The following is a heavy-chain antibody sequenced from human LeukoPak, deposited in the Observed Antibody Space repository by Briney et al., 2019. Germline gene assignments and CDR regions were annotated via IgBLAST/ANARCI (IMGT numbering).Heavy chain of an antibody. V-gene: IGHV3-64*01. Sequence: GGSLRLSCAASGFTFSTYAMHWVRQAPGKGLEYVSGISSNGGSTYYANSLKGRFTISRDTSNNTLYLQMGSLRAVDMAVYYCARGATVPRGYYYGMDIWGQGTTVTVSS. CDR3: ARGATVPRGYYYGMDI. CDR2: ISSNGGST. CDR1: GFTFSTYA. D-gene: IGHD4-11*01. J-gene: IGHJ6*02.